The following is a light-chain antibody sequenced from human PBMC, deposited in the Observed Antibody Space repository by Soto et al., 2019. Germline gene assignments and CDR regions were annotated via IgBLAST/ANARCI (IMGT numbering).Light chain of an antibody. Sequence: QSVPTQPASVSGSPGQSITISCTGSSGDVGHYNYVSWYQQHPGKAPKLMIYEVSNRPSGVSNRFSGSKSGNTASLIISGLQAEDEADYYCTSYTTSRIWVFGGGTKLTVL. CDR2: EVS. J-gene: IGLJ3*02. CDR1: SGDVGHYNY. V-gene: IGLV2-14*01. CDR3: TSYTTSRIWV.